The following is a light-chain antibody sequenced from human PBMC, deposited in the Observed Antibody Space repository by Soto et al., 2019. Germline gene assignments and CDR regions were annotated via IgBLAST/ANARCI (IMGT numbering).Light chain of an antibody. Sequence: QSALTQPASVSGSAGQSIAISCTGSSSDVGIYNYVSWCQQHPGKVPKLIIYEVTNRPSGVSNRFSGSKSGNTASLTISGLQAEDEADYYCSSYTTSSTRVFGTGTKVTVL. CDR2: EVT. CDR1: SSDVGIYNY. J-gene: IGLJ1*01. CDR3: SSYTTSSTRV. V-gene: IGLV2-14*01.